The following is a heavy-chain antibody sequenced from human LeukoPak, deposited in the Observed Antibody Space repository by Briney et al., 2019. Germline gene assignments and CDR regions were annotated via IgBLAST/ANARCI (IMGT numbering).Heavy chain of an antibody. V-gene: IGHV5-51*01. CDR1: GYSFTSYW. D-gene: IGHD5-18*01. Sequence: RESLKISCKGSGYSFTSYWIGWVRQMPGKGLEWMGIIYPGDSDTRYSPSFQGQVTISADKFISTACLQWSSLKASDTAMYYCATTLYSYGLLVVDYWGQGTLVTVSS. CDR3: ATTLYSYGLLVVDY. CDR2: IYPGDSDT. J-gene: IGHJ4*02.